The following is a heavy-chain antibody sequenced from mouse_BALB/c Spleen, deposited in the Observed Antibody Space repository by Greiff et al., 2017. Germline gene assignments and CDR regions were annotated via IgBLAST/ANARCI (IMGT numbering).Heavy chain of an antibody. Sequence: EVKLMESGGGLVKPGGSLKLSCAASGFAFSSYDMSWVRQTPEKRLEWVAYISSGGGSTYYPDTVKGRFTISRDNAKNTLYLQMSSLKSEDTAMYYCARQRLLRLHYFDYWGQGTTLTVSS. J-gene: IGHJ2*01. V-gene: IGHV5-12-1*01. CDR2: ISSGGGST. CDR3: ARQRLLRLHYFDY. D-gene: IGHD1-2*01. CDR1: GFAFSSYD.